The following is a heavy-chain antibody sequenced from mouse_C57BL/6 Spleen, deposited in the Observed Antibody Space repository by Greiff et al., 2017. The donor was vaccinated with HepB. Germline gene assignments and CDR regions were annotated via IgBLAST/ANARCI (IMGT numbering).Heavy chain of an antibody. CDR1: GYTFTSYW. D-gene: IGHD1-2*01. J-gene: IGHJ4*01. Sequence: QVQLQQSGAELAKPGASVKLSCKASGYTFTSYWMHWVKQRPGQGLEWIGYINPSSGYTKYNQKFKDKATLTADKSSSTAYMQLSSLTYEDSAVYYCASLSPPHHYDEVYYYAMDYWGQGTSVTVSS. CDR3: ASLSPPHHYDEVYYYAMDY. V-gene: IGHV1-7*01. CDR2: INPSSGYT.